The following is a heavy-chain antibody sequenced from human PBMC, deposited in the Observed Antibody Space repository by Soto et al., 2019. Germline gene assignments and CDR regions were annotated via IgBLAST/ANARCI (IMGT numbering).Heavy chain of an antibody. CDR1: GFTFSSYS. CDR2: IISSSYI. V-gene: IGHV3-21*01. D-gene: IGHD6-19*01. J-gene: IGHJ5*02. CDR3: TASSGWP. Sequence: GGSLRLSCAASGFTFSSYSMNWVRQAPGKGLEWVSSIISSSYIYYAESVKGRLTISRDNAKNSLYLQINILIAEDTAVYYCTASSGWPWGQGTLVTVSS.